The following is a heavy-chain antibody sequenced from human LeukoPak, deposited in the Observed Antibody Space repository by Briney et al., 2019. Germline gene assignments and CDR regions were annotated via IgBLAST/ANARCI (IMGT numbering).Heavy chain of an antibody. CDR1: RFTFRDHF. D-gene: IGHD4-17*01. J-gene: IGHJ4*02. Sequence: PGGSLRLSCAASRFTFRDHFMSWIRQPPGKGPEYVSYISSSGSDTYYSDSVKGRFTVSRDNAKNSLFLQMNSLRAEDTAVYYCATAPTEDGDGSSPGYWGQGTLVTVS. V-gene: IGHV3-11*04. CDR3: ATAPTEDGDGSSPGY. CDR2: ISSSGSDT.